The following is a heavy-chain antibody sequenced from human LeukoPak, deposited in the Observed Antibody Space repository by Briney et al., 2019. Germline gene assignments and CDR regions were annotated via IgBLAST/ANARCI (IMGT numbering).Heavy chain of an antibody. J-gene: IGHJ4*02. V-gene: IGHV4-4*07. CDR1: GGSISSYY. CDR3: ARVGVWFGEFPRYYFDY. D-gene: IGHD3-10*01. Sequence: SETLSLTCTVSGGSISSYYWSWIRQPAGKGLEWIGRIYTSGSTNYNPSLKSRVTMSVDTSKNQFSLKLSSVTAADTAVYYCARVGVWFGEFPRYYFDYWGQGTLVTVSS. CDR2: IYTSGST.